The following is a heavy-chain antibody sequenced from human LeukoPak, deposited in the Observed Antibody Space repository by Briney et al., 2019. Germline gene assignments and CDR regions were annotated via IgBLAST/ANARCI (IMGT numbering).Heavy chain of an antibody. V-gene: IGHV4-38-2*02. J-gene: IGHJ5*02. CDR2: IYHSGST. D-gene: IGHD5-12*01. CDR3: ARDRGYSGQNWFDP. Sequence: SETLSLTCTVSGGSISNYYWSWIRQPPGKGLEWIGSIYHSGSTYYNPSLKSRVTISVDASKNQFSLKLSSVTAADTAVYYCARDRGYSGQNWFDPWGQGTLVTVSS. CDR1: GGSISNYY.